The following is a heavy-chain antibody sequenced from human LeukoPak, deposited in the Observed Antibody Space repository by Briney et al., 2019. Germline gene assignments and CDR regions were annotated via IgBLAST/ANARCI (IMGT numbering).Heavy chain of an antibody. V-gene: IGHV3-53*01. J-gene: IGHJ2*01. D-gene: IGHD3-3*02. CDR2: LYSGSDT. Sequence: GGSLRLSCAASGFSVSLNYMNWVRQAPGKGLEWVSILYSGSDTNYADSVNGRFTISRDSSKNMLFLHMNSLRAEDTAVYYCARVGDHFHWYLDLWGRGTLVTVSS. CDR3: ARVGDHFHWYLDL. CDR1: GFSVSLNY.